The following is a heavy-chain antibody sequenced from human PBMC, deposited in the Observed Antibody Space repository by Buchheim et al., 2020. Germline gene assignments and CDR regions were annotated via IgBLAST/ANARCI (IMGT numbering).Heavy chain of an antibody. CDR1: GYTFTSYD. CDR2: MNPNSGNT. D-gene: IGHD6-19*01. CDR3: ARGGEQWLVAVYYYYGMDV. J-gene: IGHJ6*02. Sequence: QVQLVQSGAEVKKPGASVKVSCKASGYTFTSYDINWVRQATGQGLEWTGWMNPNSGNTGYAQKFQGRVTMTRNTSISTAYMELSSLRSEDTAVYYCARGGEQWLVAVYYYYGMDVWGQGTT. V-gene: IGHV1-8*01.